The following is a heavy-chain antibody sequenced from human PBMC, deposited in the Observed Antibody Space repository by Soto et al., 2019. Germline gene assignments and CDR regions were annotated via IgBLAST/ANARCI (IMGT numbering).Heavy chain of an antibody. V-gene: IGHV1-8*01. CDR3: ARLGWAGRPADYYYYGMDV. CDR2: MNPNSGNT. Sequence: QVQLVQSGAEVKKPGASVKVSCQASGYTFTSYDINWVRQATGQGLEWMGWMNPNSGNTGYAQKFQGRVTMTRNTSRSTADMELSSLRSEDTAVYYCARLGWAGRPADYYYYGMDVWGQGSTVTVSS. D-gene: IGHD6-6*01. J-gene: IGHJ6*02. CDR1: GYTFTSYD.